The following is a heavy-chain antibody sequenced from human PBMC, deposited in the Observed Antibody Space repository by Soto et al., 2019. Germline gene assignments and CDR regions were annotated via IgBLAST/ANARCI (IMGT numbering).Heavy chain of an antibody. J-gene: IGHJ6*02. CDR2: ISAYNGNT. V-gene: IGHV1-18*01. D-gene: IGHD2-21*01. CDR3: ARDRAEVMCYYYGMDV. Sequence: QVPLVQSGAEVKKPGASVKVSCKASGYTFTSYGISWVRQAPGQGLEWMGWISAYNGNTNYAQKLQGRVTMPTDTSTSTAYMELRSLRSDDTAVYYCARDRAEVMCYYYGMDVWGQGTTVTVSS. CDR1: GYTFTSYG.